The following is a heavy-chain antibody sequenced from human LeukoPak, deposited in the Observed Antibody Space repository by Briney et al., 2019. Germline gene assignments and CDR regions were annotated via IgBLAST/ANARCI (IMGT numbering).Heavy chain of an antibody. Sequence: GGSLRLSCVASGFTFSNYWMLWVRQAPGKGLMWVSLISTDGKSTRYAESVKGRFTISRDNAKNTLYLQMNSLRAEDTAMYYCARDYGRSRDYGMDVWGQGTTVTVSS. CDR3: ARDYGRSRDYGMDV. CDR1: GFTFSNYW. D-gene: IGHD3-10*01. CDR2: ISTDGKST. J-gene: IGHJ6*02. V-gene: IGHV3-74*01.